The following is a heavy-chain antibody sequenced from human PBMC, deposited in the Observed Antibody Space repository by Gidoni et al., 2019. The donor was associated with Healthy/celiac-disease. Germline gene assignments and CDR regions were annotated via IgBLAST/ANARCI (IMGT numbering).Heavy chain of an antibody. CDR3: ATGHYGSGSLPAGWFDP. CDR1: GFTFGAYY. D-gene: IGHD3-10*01. Sequence: QVQLVESGGGLVKPGGSLRLSCAASGFTFGAYYMSWIRQAPRKGLKWVSYISSSSSTIYYADSMKGRFTISRDNAKNSLYLQMNSLRAEDTAVYYCATGHYGSGSLPAGWFDPWGQGTLVTVSS. CDR2: ISSSSSTI. J-gene: IGHJ5*02. V-gene: IGHV3-11*01.